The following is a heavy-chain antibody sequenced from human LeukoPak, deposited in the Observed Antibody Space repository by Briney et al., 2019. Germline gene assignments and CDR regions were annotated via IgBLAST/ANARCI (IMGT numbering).Heavy chain of an antibody. V-gene: IGHV4-34*01. CDR1: GGSFSGYY. CDR2: INHSGST. Sequence: PSETLSLTCAVYGGSFSGYYWSWIRQPPGKGLEWIGEINHSGSTNYNPSLKSRVTISVDTSKNQFSLKLSSVTAADTAVYYCARFVVMWFGELFSWFDPWGQGTLVTVSS. D-gene: IGHD3-10*01. J-gene: IGHJ5*02. CDR3: ARFVVMWFGELFSWFDP.